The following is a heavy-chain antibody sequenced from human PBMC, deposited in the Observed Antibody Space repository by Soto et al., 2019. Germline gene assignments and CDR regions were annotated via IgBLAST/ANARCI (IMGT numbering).Heavy chain of an antibody. CDR2: IYPGDSDT. J-gene: IGHJ4*02. V-gene: IGHV5-51*01. Sequence: GESLKISCKGSGYSFTSYWIGWVRQMPGKGLEWMGIIYPGDSDTRYSPSFQGQVTISADKSISTAYLQWSSLKASDTAMYYCARRARPRSYCSGGSCYSAPNYFDYWGQGTLVTVSS. CDR3: ARRARPRSYCSGGSCYSAPNYFDY. D-gene: IGHD2-15*01. CDR1: GYSFTSYW.